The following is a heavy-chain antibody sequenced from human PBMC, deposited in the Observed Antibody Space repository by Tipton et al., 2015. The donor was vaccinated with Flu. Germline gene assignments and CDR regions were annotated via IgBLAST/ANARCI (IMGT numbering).Heavy chain of an antibody. V-gene: IGHV4-39*07. CDR2: IYYIGSD. Sequence: TLSLTCSVSGDSLSNNMYYWAWIRQLPGKGLEWVGSIYYIGSDYYNPSLRSRASMSVDRSKNQFSLQLKSVTAADTAVYYCARALERPDAFDMWGQGTMVTVSS. CDR3: ARALERPDAFDM. CDR1: GDSLSNNMYY. J-gene: IGHJ3*02. D-gene: IGHD1-1*01.